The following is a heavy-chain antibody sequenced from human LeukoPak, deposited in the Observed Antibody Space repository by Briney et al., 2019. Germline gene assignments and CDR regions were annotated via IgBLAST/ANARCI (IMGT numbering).Heavy chain of an antibody. CDR1: GFTFSSYW. J-gene: IGHJ2*01. Sequence: GGSLRLSCAASGFTFSSYWMHWVRQAPGKGLVWVSRINSDGSSTSYADSVKGRFTISRDNAKNTPYLQMNSLRAEDTAVYYCARESDLSGWYRYWYFDLWGRGTLVTVSS. CDR3: ARESDLSGWYRYWYFDL. D-gene: IGHD6-19*01. V-gene: IGHV3-74*01. CDR2: INSDGSST.